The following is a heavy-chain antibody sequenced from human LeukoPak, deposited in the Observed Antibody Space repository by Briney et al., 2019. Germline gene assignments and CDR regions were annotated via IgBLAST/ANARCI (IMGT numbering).Heavy chain of an antibody. Sequence: ASVKVSCKASGYTFTGYYMHWVRQAPGQGLEWMGWINPNSGGTNYAQKFQGRVTMTRDTSISTAYMELSRLRSDDTAVYYCARRGYGRNYYYYMDVWGKGTTVTVSS. D-gene: IGHD6-13*01. CDR1: GYTFTGYY. CDR2: INPNSGGT. J-gene: IGHJ6*03. V-gene: IGHV1-2*02. CDR3: ARRGYGRNYYYYMDV.